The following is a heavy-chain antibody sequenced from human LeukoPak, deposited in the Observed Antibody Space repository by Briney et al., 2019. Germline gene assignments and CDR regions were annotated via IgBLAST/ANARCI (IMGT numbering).Heavy chain of an antibody. CDR2: IYPGDSDT. CDR1: GYSFTSYW. V-gene: IGHV5-51*01. CDR3: ARHQATTVVTYLPEYALDI. D-gene: IGHD4-23*01. Sequence: GESLKISCKGSGYSFTSYWIGWVRQMPGKGLEWMGIIYPGDSDTRYSPSFQGQVTISADKSISTAYLQWSSLKASDTAMYYCARHQATTVVTYLPEYALDIWGQGTMVTVSS. J-gene: IGHJ3*02.